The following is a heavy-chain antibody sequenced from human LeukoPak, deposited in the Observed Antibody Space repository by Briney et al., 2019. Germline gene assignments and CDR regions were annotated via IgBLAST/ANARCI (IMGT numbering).Heavy chain of an antibody. CDR1: GYTFTSHY. J-gene: IGHJ4*02. CDR2: INPSGGST. Sequence: GPSVTVSCKVSGYTFTSHYMHWVRHAPGQGLECMGIINPSGGSTSYAQKSQGRVTMTRDTSTSTVYMELSSLRSEDTAVYYCARGGSYAPWDYWGQGTLVTVSS. CDR3: ARGGSYAPWDY. V-gene: IGHV1-46*01. D-gene: IGHD1-26*01.